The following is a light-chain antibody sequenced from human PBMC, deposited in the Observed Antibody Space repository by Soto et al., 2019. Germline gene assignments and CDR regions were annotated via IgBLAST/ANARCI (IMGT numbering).Light chain of an antibody. J-gene: IGLJ1*01. CDR2: NND. CDR1: SSNIGTNS. V-gene: IGLV1-44*01. Sequence: QSVLTQPPSASGTPGQRVTISCSGGSSNIGTNSVNWDQQLPGRAPKLLIYNNDLWPSGVPDRFSGSKSGTSASLAISGLQSEDEADYYCAAWDDSLNGFYVFGIGTKVTVL. CDR3: AAWDDSLNGFYV.